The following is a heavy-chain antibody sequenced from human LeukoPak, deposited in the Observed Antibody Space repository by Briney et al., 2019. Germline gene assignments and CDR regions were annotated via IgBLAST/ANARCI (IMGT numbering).Heavy chain of an antibody. J-gene: IGHJ3*02. D-gene: IGHD4-23*01. CDR1: GFTFYNAW. V-gene: IGHV3-15*01. Sequence: GGSLRLSCAASGFTFYNAWMSWVRQAPGKGLEWVGRIKSKSDGGTKAYAAPVKGRFIISRDDSKHTLYLQMNSLKTEDTAVYYCTTVYYGGTLRAPTFDIWGQGTMVTVSS. CDR2: IKSKSDGGTK. CDR3: TTVYYGGTLRAPTFDI.